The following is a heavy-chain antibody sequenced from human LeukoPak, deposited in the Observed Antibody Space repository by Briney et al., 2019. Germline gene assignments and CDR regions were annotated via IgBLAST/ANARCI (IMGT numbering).Heavy chain of an antibody. D-gene: IGHD4-23*01. Sequence: GGSLRLSCAASGFSFGDYSMHWVRQRPGKGLEWVSLVSWDGGSVYNADSVRGRFTISRDNMKDSLFLQMKSLKTEDTAFYFCARGRGGNTAGFDSWGQGTLVTVSS. V-gene: IGHV3-43*01. CDR2: VSWDGGSV. CDR1: GFSFGDYS. J-gene: IGHJ4*02. CDR3: ARGRGGNTAGFDS.